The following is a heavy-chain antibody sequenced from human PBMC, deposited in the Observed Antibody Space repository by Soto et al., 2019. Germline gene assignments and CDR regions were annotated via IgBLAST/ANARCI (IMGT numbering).Heavy chain of an antibody. CDR1: GYSFINYW. CDR2: IDPSDSYT. CDR3: AFQYNSRGHGMDV. J-gene: IGHJ6*02. Sequence: GESLKISCKGSGYSFINYWISWVRQMPGKGLEWMGRIDPSDSYTNYSPSFQGHVTISADKSISTAYLQWSSLKASDTPMYYCAFQYNSRGHGMDVWGQGTTVTVSS. V-gene: IGHV5-10-1*01. D-gene: IGHD6-19*01.